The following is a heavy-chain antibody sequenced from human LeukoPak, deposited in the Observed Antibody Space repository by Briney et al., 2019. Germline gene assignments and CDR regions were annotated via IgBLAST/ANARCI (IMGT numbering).Heavy chain of an antibody. CDR3: ATGPYYDSYYFDY. Sequence: ASVKVSCKASGYTFTGYYMHWVRQAPGKGHEWMGGFDPEDGETIYAQKFQGRVTMTEDTSTDTAYMELSSLRSEDTAVYYCATGPYYDSYYFDYWGQGTLVTVSS. J-gene: IGHJ4*02. CDR2: FDPEDGET. CDR1: GYTFTGYY. V-gene: IGHV1-24*01. D-gene: IGHD3-22*01.